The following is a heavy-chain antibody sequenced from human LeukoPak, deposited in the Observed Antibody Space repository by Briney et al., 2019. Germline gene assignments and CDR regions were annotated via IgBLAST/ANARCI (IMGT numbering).Heavy chain of an antibody. V-gene: IGHV3-48*03. CDR1: GFSFSDYQ. D-gene: IGHD3-9*01. Sequence: QLGGSLRLSCTASGFSFSDYQMNWVRQAPGGGLEWTSYISASGKTINYADSVKGRFTISRDNAKNSLYLQMNSLRAEDTAVYYCTRVQGGQYFANKYGTIDYWGQGALVIVSS. CDR2: ISASGKTI. J-gene: IGHJ4*02. CDR3: TRVQGGQYFANKYGTIDY.